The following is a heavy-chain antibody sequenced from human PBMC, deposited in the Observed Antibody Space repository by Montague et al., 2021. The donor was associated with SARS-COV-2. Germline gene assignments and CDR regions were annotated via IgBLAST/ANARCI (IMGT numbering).Heavy chain of an antibody. V-gene: IGHV4-34*01. CDR3: ARGSKQWLARPTHDYDFDI. Sequence: SETLSPTCAVSGGSFSGYYWSWIRQPPGKGLEWIGEINHSGSTNYNPSLKSRVTISVDTSRNQFSLKLSSVTAADTAVYHCARGSKQWLARPTHDYDFDIWGQGTLVTVSS. J-gene: IGHJ4*03. D-gene: IGHD6-19*01. CDR1: GGSFSGYY. CDR2: INHSGST.